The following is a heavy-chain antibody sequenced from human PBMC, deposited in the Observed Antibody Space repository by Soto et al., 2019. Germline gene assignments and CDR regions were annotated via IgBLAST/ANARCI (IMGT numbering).Heavy chain of an antibody. V-gene: IGHV4-34*01. CDR3: ARGRGTGTTWGLDY. J-gene: IGHJ4*02. Sequence: PSETLSLTCAVYGGSFSGYYWSWIRQPPGKGLEWIGEINHSGSTNYNPSLKSRVTISVDTSKNQFSLKLSSVTAADTAVYYCARGRGTGTTWGLDYWGQGTLVTVSS. D-gene: IGHD1-7*01. CDR2: INHSGST. CDR1: GGSFSGYY.